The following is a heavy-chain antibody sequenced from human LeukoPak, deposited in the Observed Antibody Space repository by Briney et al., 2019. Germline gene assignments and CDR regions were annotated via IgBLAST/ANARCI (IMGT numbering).Heavy chain of an antibody. CDR2: IRSKAYGGTT. CDR3: TRDRLEYSSSSYTYYFDY. Sequence: GGSLRLSCTASGFTFGDYAMSWFRQAPGKGLEWVGFIRSKAYGGTTEYAASVKGRFTISRDDSKSIAYLQMNSLKTEDTAVYYCTRDRLEYSSSSYTYYFDYWGQGTLVTVSP. CDR1: GFTFGDYA. D-gene: IGHD6-6*01. V-gene: IGHV3-49*03. J-gene: IGHJ4*02.